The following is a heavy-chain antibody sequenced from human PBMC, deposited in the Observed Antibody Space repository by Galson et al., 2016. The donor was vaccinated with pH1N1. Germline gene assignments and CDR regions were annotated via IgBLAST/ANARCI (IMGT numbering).Heavy chain of an antibody. CDR3: AIRETTFGTDY. CDR2: IYPADSET. D-gene: IGHD6-13*01. J-gene: IGHJ4*02. Sequence: QSGAEVKKPGESLKISCKGSGYTFTKYWIAWVRQMPGKGLEWMGSIYPADSETRYSPPFQGHVTISADRSISTAYLQLTSLTASDTAMYYCAIRETTFGTDYWGQGTLVIVSS. CDR1: GYTFTKYW. V-gene: IGHV5-51*03.